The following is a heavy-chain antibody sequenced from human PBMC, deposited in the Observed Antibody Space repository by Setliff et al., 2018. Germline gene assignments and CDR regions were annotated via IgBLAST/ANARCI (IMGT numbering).Heavy chain of an antibody. CDR2: INQDGGAK. V-gene: IGHV3-7*01. Sequence: GESLTISCAASGFTFSSFWMSWVRQAPGKGLEWVANINQDGGAKYYVDSVKGRFTISRDNTKNSLYLQMNSLRAEDTAVYYCARDLNNLGFIDFWGHGTPVTVSS. D-gene: IGHD7-27*01. CDR3: ARDLNNLGFIDF. J-gene: IGHJ4*01. CDR1: GFTFSSFW.